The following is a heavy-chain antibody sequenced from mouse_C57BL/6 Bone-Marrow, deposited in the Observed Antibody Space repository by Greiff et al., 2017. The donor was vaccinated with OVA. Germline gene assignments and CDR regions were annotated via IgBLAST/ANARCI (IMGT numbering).Heavy chain of an antibody. CDR1: GYTFTSYW. D-gene: IGHD2-2*01. Sequence: QVQLQQPGAELVKPGASVKLSCKASGYTFTSYWLHWVKQRPGQGLEWIGMIHPNSGSTNYNEKFKSKATLTVYKSSSTAYMQLSSLTSDDSAVYYCAMRGLRPYFYYWGQGTTLTVSS. CDR2: IHPNSGST. V-gene: IGHV1-64*01. CDR3: AMRGLRPYFYY. J-gene: IGHJ2*01.